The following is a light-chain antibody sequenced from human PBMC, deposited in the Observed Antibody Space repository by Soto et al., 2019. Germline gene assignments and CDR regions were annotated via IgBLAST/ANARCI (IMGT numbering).Light chain of an antibody. CDR3: SSYTSNSTLYV. J-gene: IGLJ1*01. CDR2: DVS. CDR1: SSDVGAYNY. Sequence: QSALTQPASVSRSPGQSITISCTGTSSDVGAYNYVSWYQQHPGKAPKLMIYDVSNRPSGVSNRFSGSKSGNTASLTISGLQAEDEADYYCSSYTSNSTLYVFGTGTKVTVL. V-gene: IGLV2-14*01.